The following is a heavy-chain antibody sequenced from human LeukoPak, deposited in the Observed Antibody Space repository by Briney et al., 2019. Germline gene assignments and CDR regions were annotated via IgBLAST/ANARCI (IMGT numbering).Heavy chain of an antibody. CDR2: ILYSGRT. CDR1: GGSFSGYY. J-gene: IGHJ4*02. Sequence: SETLSLTCAVYGGSFSGYYWSWIRQPPGKGLEWIGNILYSGRTYYNPSLKSRVTISVDTSKNQFSLKLSSVTAADTAVYYCARREGRGSYRSRIFDYWGQGTLVTVSS. D-gene: IGHD3-16*02. CDR3: ARREGRGSYRSRIFDY. V-gene: IGHV4-34*12.